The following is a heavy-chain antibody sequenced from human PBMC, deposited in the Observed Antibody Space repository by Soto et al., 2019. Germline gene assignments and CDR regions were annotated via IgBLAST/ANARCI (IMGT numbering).Heavy chain of an antibody. Sequence: SQTLSLTCAISGDSVSSNSAAWNWIRQSPSRGLEWLGRTYYRSKWYNDYAVSVKSRITINPDTSKNQFSLQLNSVTPEDTAVYYCAREKRGYSYGRVTFHWFDPWGQGTLVTVSS. CDR1: GDSVSSNSAA. J-gene: IGHJ5*02. V-gene: IGHV6-1*01. CDR3: AREKRGYSYGRVTFHWFDP. CDR2: TYYRSKWYN. D-gene: IGHD5-18*01.